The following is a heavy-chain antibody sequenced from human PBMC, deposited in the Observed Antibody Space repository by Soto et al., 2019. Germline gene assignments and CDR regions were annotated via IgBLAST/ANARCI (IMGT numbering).Heavy chain of an antibody. CDR2: IIPIFGTA. D-gene: IGHD3-10*01. CDR1: GGTFSSYA. V-gene: IGHV1-69*01. Sequence: QVQLVQSGAEVKKPGSSVKVSCKASGGTFSSYAISWERQAPGQGLEWMGGIIPIFGTANYAQKFQGRVTITADESTSTAYMELSSLRSEDTAVYYCARVEGSGSYPTPYGMDVWGQGTTVTVSS. J-gene: IGHJ6*02. CDR3: ARVEGSGSYPTPYGMDV.